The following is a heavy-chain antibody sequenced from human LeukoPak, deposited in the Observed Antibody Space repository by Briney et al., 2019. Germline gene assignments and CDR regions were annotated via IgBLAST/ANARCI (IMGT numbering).Heavy chain of an antibody. J-gene: IGHJ4*02. D-gene: IGHD1-1*01. CDR3: ARDPRTVRI. CDR2: ISRSSSTI. V-gene: IGHV3-48*03. CDR1: GFTFSDYE. Sequence: GSLRLSCAASGFTFSDYEMNWVRQAPGKGLEWVSYISRSSSTIYYADSVRGRFTISRDNAKNSLYLQMNSLRVEDTAVYYCARDPRTVRIWGQGTLVTVSS.